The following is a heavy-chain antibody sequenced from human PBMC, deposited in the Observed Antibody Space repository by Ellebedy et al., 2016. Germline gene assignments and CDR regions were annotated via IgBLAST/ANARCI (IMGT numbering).Heavy chain of an antibody. CDR2: VSPGDSDT. Sequence: GESLKISCRTSGYSFTGYRIAWVRQMPGKGLEWVGVVSPGDSDTTYSPSFDGHITISADKSLKFVYLQWDRLGASDTATYFCARQRSLHRGLMTSPTVDFEYWGKGTLVIVSP. V-gene: IGHV5-51*01. CDR1: GYSFTGYR. J-gene: IGHJ4*02. D-gene: IGHD3-10*01. CDR3: ARQRSLHRGLMTSPTVDFEY.